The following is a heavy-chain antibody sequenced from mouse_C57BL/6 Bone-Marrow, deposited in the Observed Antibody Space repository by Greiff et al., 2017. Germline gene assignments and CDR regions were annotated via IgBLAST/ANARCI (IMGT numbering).Heavy chain of an antibody. J-gene: IGHJ2*01. D-gene: IGHD2-3*01. CDR1: YTFSRRVH. CDR2: GQGLEWIG. V-gene: IGHV1-87*01. Sequence: QVQLQQSGPELARPWASVKISCQAFYTFSRRVHFAIRDTNYWMQRVKQRPGQGLEWIGAIYPGNGDTSYNQKFKCKDTLTADKASSTAYMQLSSLASEDSAVYYCAWIYDGYLDYFDYWGQGTTLTVSS. CDR3: SEDSAVYYCAWIYDGYLDYFDY.